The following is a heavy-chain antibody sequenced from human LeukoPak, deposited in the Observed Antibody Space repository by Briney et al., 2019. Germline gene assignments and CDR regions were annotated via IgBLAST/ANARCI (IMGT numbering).Heavy chain of an antibody. D-gene: IGHD1-1*01. J-gene: IGHJ6*04. CDR2: IDPADSYA. CDR3: ARLDHLFYYSGVDV. CDR1: GYSFTTYY. V-gene: IGHV5-10-1*01. Sequence: GESLRISCTGSGYSFTTYYISWVRQMPGKGLEWMGKIDPADSYATYSPSFQGHVTISADRSISTVYLHWNSLKASDTAVYFCARLDHLFYYSGVDVWGKGTRVTISS.